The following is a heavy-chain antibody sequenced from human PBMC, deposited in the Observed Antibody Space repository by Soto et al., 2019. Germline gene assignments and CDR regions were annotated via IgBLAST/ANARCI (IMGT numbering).Heavy chain of an antibody. V-gene: IGHV1-46*01. CDR3: ASGVLYSRYDWYFDY. D-gene: IGHD5-12*01. CDR1: GYTFTPCY. CDR2: INPSGGST. J-gene: IGHJ4*02. Sequence: ASMKVSCQASGYTFTPCYIPWGRQAPGQGLEWMGIINPSGGSTGYAQKFQGRVTMTRDTSTSTVYMELSSLRSEDTAVYYCASGVLYSRYDWYFDYWGQGTLVSVSS.